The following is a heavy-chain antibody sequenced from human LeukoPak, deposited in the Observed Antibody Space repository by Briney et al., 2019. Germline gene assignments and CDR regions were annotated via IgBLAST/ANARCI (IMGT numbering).Heavy chain of an antibody. D-gene: IGHD6-13*01. CDR3: AKQAAAAGTFDY. V-gene: IGHV1-69*05. J-gene: IGHJ4*02. CDR1: GGTFSSYA. CDR2: IIPIFSTA. Sequence: SVKVSCKASGGTFSSYAISWVRQAPGQGLEWMGGIIPIFSTANYAQKFQGRVTITTDESTSTAYMELSSLRSGDTAVYYCAKQAAAAGTFDYWGQGTLVTVSS.